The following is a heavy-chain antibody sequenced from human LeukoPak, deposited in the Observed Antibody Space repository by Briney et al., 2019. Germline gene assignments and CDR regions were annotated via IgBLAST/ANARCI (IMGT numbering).Heavy chain of an antibody. CDR1: GFTFSSYE. J-gene: IGHJ6*03. D-gene: IGHD4-17*01. V-gene: IGHV3-48*03. CDR2: ISSSGSTI. Sequence: GGSLRLSCAASGFTFSSYEMNWVRQAPGKGLEWVSYISSSGSTIYYADSVKGRFTISRDNAKNSLYLQMNSLRAEDTAVYYCARTGVDYGIFYYMDVWGKGTTVTISS. CDR3: ARTGVDYGIFYYMDV.